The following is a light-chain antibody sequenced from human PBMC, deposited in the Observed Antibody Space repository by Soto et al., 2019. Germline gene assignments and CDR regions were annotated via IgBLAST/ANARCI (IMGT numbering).Light chain of an antibody. CDR3: QQTYTTPWT. CDR2: DVS. CDR1: QTISRS. Sequence: DIQMTQSPSSLSASVGDRVTITCRTSQTISRSLNWYQQKLGKAPRLLIFDVSYLNSGAPSRFSGSGSGTDFTLTISSLQPDDFATYYCQQTYTTPWTFGQGTEVAIK. J-gene: IGKJ1*01. V-gene: IGKV1-39*01.